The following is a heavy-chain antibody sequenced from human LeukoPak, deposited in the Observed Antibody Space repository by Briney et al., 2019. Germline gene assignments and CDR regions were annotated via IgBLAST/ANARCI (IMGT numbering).Heavy chain of an antibody. CDR1: GGSISGGNYC. V-gene: IGHV4-31*11. J-gene: IGHJ4*02. D-gene: IGHD3-10*01. CDR3: ARSQWLGDFDY. Sequence: SETLSLTCAVSGGSISGGNYCWSLVRHHPGGRLEWIVYIYYNGGTYYNPSLKSRIAISRDTSNNQFSLNLSSVTAADTAIYYCARSQWLGDFDYWGQGTLVTVSS. CDR2: IYYNGGT.